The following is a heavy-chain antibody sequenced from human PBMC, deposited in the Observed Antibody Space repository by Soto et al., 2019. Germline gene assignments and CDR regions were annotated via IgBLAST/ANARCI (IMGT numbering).Heavy chain of an antibody. CDR2: IYYSGST. Sequence: QVQLQESGPGLVKPSETLSLTCTVSGGSISSYYWSWIRQPPGKGLGWIGYIYYSGSTNYNPSLKSRVTISVDTSKNQFSLKLSSVTAADTAVYYCARLKVYYDILTGLNWFDPWGQGTLVTVSS. V-gene: IGHV4-59*08. J-gene: IGHJ5*02. CDR1: GGSISSYY. CDR3: ARLKVYYDILTGLNWFDP. D-gene: IGHD3-9*01.